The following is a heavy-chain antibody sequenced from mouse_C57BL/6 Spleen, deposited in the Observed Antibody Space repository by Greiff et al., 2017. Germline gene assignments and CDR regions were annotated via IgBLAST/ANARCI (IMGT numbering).Heavy chain of an antibody. J-gene: IGHJ3*01. CDR3: TRPGFYYYGSSPLAY. D-gene: IGHD1-1*01. Sequence: QVHVKQSGAELVRPGASVTLSCKASGYTFTDYEMHWVKQTPVHGLEWIGAIDPETGGTAYNQKFKGKAILTADKSSSTAYMELRSLTSEDSAVYYCTRPGFYYYGSSPLAYWGQGTLVTVSA. V-gene: IGHV1-15*01. CDR2: IDPETGGT. CDR1: GYTFTDYE.